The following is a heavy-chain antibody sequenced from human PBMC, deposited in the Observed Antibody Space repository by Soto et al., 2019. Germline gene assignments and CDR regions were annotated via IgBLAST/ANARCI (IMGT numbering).Heavy chain of an antibody. CDR1: GYTFTGYY. J-gene: IGHJ3*02. Sequence: PSVKVSCKASGYTFTGYYIHWVRQAPGQELEGIGWISRNIGGTNYAQKFQGKVTMTRDTSISTAYMELSRLRSDGTAVYYCAREGGYDFWSGYYSLYAFDIWGQGTMVTVSS. CDR2: ISRNIGGT. D-gene: IGHD3-3*01. CDR3: AREGGYDFWSGYYSLYAFDI. V-gene: IGHV1-2*02.